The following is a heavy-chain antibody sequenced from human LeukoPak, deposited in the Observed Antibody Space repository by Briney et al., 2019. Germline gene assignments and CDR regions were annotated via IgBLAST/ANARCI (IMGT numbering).Heavy chain of an antibody. J-gene: IGHJ4*02. Sequence: SETLSLTCAVYGGSFSGYYWSWIRQPPGKGLEWIGEINHSGSTNYNPSLKSRVTISVDTSKNQFSLKLSSVTAADTAVYYCARVQRNRYCSSTSCYRVPYYFGYWGQGTLVTVSS. D-gene: IGHD2-2*01. CDR2: INHSGST. CDR3: ARVQRNRYCSSTSCYRVPYYFGY. CDR1: GGSFSGYY. V-gene: IGHV4-34*01.